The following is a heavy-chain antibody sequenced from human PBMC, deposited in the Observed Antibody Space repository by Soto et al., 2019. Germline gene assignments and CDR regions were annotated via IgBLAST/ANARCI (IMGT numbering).Heavy chain of an antibody. CDR3: ARDRGGSYYVSYWFDT. CDR1: GGSISSGDYY. J-gene: IGHJ5*02. D-gene: IGHD1-26*01. V-gene: IGHV4-30-4*01. Sequence: TXETLSLTCTVSGGSISSGDYYWSWIRQPPGKGLEWIGYIYYSGSTYYNPSLKSRVTISVDTSKNQFSLKLSSVTAADTAVYYCARDRGGSYYVSYWFDTWGQGTLVTSPQ. CDR2: IYYSGST.